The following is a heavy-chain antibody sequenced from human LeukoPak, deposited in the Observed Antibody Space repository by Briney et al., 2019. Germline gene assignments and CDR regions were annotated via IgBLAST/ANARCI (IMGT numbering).Heavy chain of an antibody. Sequence: SETLSLTCNVSGGSISSYYWSWIRQPPSKGLEWIGYIYYSGSTNYNPSLKSRVTISVDTSKNQFSLKLSSVTAADTAVYYCARYARPYYDILTGYPPKPYYFDYWGQGTLVTVSS. CDR2: IYYSGST. CDR3: ARYARPYYDILTGYPPKPYYFDY. J-gene: IGHJ4*02. D-gene: IGHD3-9*01. V-gene: IGHV4-59*01. CDR1: GGSISSYY.